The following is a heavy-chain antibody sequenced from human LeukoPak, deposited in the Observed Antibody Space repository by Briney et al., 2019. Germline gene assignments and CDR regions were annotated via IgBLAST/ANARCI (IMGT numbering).Heavy chain of an antibody. CDR1: GFTFSSYW. V-gene: IGHV3-7*01. D-gene: IGHD6-19*01. J-gene: IGHJ3*02. CDR2: IKQDGSEK. Sequence: GGSLRLSCAASGFTFSSYWLNWFRQAPGKGLEWVANIKQDGSEKYYADSVKGRFTISRDNAKNSLYLQMNSLRAEDTAVYSCARGIAVAGVSAFDIWGQGTMVTVSS. CDR3: ARGIAVAGVSAFDI.